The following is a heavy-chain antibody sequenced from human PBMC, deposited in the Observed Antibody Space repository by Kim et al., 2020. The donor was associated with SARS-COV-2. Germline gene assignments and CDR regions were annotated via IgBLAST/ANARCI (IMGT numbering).Heavy chain of an antibody. Sequence: GGSLRLSCAASGFTFSSYAMHWVRQAPGKGLEWVAVISYDGSNKYYVDSVKGRFTISRDNSKNTLYLQMNSLRAEDTAVYYCARDRGDYIWGSYRTVDAFDIWGQGTMVTVSS. V-gene: IGHV3-30*04. J-gene: IGHJ3*02. CDR3: ARDRGDYIWGSYRTVDAFDI. CDR1: GFTFSSYA. D-gene: IGHD3-16*02. CDR2: ISYDGSNK.